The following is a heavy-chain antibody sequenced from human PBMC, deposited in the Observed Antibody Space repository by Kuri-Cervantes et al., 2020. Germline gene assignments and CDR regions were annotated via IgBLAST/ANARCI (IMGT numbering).Heavy chain of an antibody. CDR3: ARDRGQQLDQNWFDP. D-gene: IGHD6-13*01. CDR2: MNPNSGNT. Sequence: ASVKVSCKASGYTFTSYDINWVRQATGQGLEWMGWMNPNSGNTGYARKFQGRVTMTRNTSISTAYMELSSLRAEDTAVYYCARDRGQQLDQNWFDPWGQGTLVTVSS. J-gene: IGHJ5*02. V-gene: IGHV1-8*01. CDR1: GYTFTSYD.